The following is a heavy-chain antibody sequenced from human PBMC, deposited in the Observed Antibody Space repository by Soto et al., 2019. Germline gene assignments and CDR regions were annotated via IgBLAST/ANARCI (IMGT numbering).Heavy chain of an antibody. CDR1: GGSISSSSYY. CDR2: IYYSGST. D-gene: IGHD2-15*01. J-gene: IGHJ4*02. Sequence: SETLPLTCTVSGGSISSSSYYWGWIRQPPGKGLEWIGSIYYSGSTYYNPSLKSRITISVDTSKNQFSLMLSSVPAADTAVYYCARHTRHHCSGGSCYPFDYFDYWGQGTLVTVSS. V-gene: IGHV4-39*01. CDR3: ARHTRHHCSGGSCYPFDYFDY.